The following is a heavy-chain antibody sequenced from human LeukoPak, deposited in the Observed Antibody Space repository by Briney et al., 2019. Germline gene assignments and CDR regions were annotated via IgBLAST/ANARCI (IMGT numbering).Heavy chain of an antibody. CDR2: IYYGGST. D-gene: IGHD6-13*01. Sequence: SETLSLTCTVSGDSISSNDYYWGWIRQPPGKGLEWIGSIYYGGSTYYNPSLKSRVIISVDTSMNQFSLKLSFVTTADTAVYYCANLAAADNSDYWGQGTLVTVSS. V-gene: IGHV4-39*01. CDR3: ANLAAADNSDY. CDR1: GDSISSNDYY. J-gene: IGHJ4*02.